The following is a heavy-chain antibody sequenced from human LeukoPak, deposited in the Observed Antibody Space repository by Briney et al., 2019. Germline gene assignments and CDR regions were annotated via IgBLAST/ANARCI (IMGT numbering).Heavy chain of an antibody. CDR3: SRDVCRRGATDG. D-gene: IGHD1-26*01. J-gene: IGHJ6*01. CDR2: IYSGGST. Sequence: GGSLRLSRAAPGFTVSNTYMCGVRQAPGKGLEWVSVIYSGGSTYYADSVKGRFTISRDNSKNTLYLQMNSLRAEDTAVYYCSRDVCRRGATDGWGQGTTVTVSS. CDR1: GFTVSNTY. V-gene: IGHV3-53*01.